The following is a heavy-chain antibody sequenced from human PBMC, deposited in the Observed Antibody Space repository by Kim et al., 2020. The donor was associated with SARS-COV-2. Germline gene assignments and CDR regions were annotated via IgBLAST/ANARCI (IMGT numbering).Heavy chain of an antibody. D-gene: IGHD3-3*01. Sequence: GGSLRLSCAASGFTFSSYGMHWVRQAPGKGLEWVAVIWYDGSNKYYADSVKGRFTISRDNSKNTLYLQMNSLRAEDTAVYYCARAIRLGVVIINYYYGMDVWGQGTTVTVSS. CDR1: GFTFSSYG. J-gene: IGHJ6*02. V-gene: IGHV3-33*01. CDR2: IWYDGSNK. CDR3: ARAIRLGVVIINYYYGMDV.